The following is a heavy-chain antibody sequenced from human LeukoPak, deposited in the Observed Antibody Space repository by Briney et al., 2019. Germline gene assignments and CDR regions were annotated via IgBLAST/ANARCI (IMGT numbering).Heavy chain of an antibody. CDR1: GFTFSTYS. CDR3: ARLFVYGSGAEAFDY. J-gene: IGHJ4*02. V-gene: IGHV3-21*01. CDR2: TSTSSIYI. D-gene: IGHD3-10*01. Sequence: GGFLRLSCAASGFTFSTYSMNWVRQAPGKGLEWISFTSTSSIYIYYADSVKGRFTISRDNARNSLYLQMNSLRAEDTAVYYCARLFVYGSGAEAFDYWGQGALVTVSS.